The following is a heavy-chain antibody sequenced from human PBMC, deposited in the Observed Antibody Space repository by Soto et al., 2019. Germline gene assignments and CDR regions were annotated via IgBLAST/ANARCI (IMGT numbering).Heavy chain of an antibody. D-gene: IGHD6-19*01. V-gene: IGHV1-46*01. CDR2: INPSGDGT. Sequence: QVQLVQSGTEVKKPGASVTVSCKAFGYILTTYYMHWVRQATGQGLEWMGVINPSGDGTSYAQKFQGRVTVTRDTSTSTYYLELSSLRSDDTAVYYCAREPPSTGLYDYWGQGALVTVSS. CDR1: GYILTTYY. CDR3: AREPPSTGLYDY. J-gene: IGHJ4*02.